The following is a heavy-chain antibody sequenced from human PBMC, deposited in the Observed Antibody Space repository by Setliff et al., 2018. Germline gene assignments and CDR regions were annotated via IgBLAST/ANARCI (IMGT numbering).Heavy chain of an antibody. D-gene: IGHD3-22*01. CDR2: IFSNDEK. Sequence: SGPTLVNPTEALTLTCTVSGFSLSNARMGVSWIRQPPGKALEWLAHIFSNDEKSYSTSLKSRLTISKDTSKSQVVLTMTNMDPVDTATYYCARAYYDSSGYYPLVYWGQGTLVTVSS. CDR3: ARAYYDSSGYYPLVY. CDR1: GFSLSNARMG. V-gene: IGHV2-26*01. J-gene: IGHJ4*02.